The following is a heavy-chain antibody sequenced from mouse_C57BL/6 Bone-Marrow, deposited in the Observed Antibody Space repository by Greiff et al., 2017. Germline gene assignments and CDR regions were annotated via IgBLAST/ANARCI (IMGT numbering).Heavy chain of an antibody. CDR2: IDPEDGDT. CDR1: GFNIKDYY. J-gene: IGHJ3*01. D-gene: IGHD1-1*01. CDR3: TGATTVY. V-gene: IGHV14-1*01. Sequence: VQLQQSGAELVRPGASVKLSCTASGFNIKDYYMHWVKQRPEQGLEWIGRIDPEDGDTEYAPKFQGKATMTVETSSSTAYLQLSSLTSEDTAIYYCTGATTVYWGQGTLVTVSA.